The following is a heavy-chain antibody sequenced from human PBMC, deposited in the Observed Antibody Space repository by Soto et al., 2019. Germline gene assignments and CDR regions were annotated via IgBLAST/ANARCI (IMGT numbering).Heavy chain of an antibody. CDR2: ISSGSNYI. J-gene: IGHJ4*02. D-gene: IGHD3-16*02. Sequence: VQLVESGGGLVKPGGSLRLSCAASGLTFNDYSMNWVRQAPGKGLEWVSYISSGSNYIDYADSVKGRFTISRDNAKNLLYLQMNSLRVEDTAVYYCASLDIWGSYRFDWGQGTLVTVSS. V-gene: IGHV3-21*06. CDR3: ASLDIWGSYRFD. CDR1: GLTFNDYS.